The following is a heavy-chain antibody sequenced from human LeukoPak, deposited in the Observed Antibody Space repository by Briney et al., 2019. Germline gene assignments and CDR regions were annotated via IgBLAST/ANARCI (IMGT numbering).Heavy chain of an antibody. J-gene: IGHJ4*02. V-gene: IGHV4-61*02. CDR3: ASVQDYGDYYFDY. Sequence: SETLSLTCTVSGGSISSGSYYWSWIRQPAGKGLEWIGRIYTSGSTNYNPPLKSRVTISVDTSKNQFSLKLSSVTAGDTAVYYCASVQDYGDYYFDYWGQGTLVTVSS. CDR2: IYTSGST. D-gene: IGHD4-17*01. CDR1: GGSISSGSYY.